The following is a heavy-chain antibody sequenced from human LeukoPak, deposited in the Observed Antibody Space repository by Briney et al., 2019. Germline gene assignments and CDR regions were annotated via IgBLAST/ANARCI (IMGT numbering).Heavy chain of an antibody. D-gene: IGHD3-22*01. V-gene: IGHV3-7*01. Sequence: GGSLRLSCVASGFTFSTFAMSWVRQAPGKGLEWVANIKQDGSEKYYVDSVKGRFTISRDNAKNSLYLQMNSLRAEDTAVYYCARGIRYYYDISGYFYLTYWGQGTLVTVSS. CDR1: GFTFSTFA. J-gene: IGHJ4*02. CDR3: ARGIRYYYDISGYFYLTY. CDR2: IKQDGSEK.